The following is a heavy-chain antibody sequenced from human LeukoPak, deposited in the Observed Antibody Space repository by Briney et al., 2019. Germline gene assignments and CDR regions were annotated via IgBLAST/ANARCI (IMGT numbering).Heavy chain of an antibody. D-gene: IGHD2-2*01. CDR2: ISAYNGNT. CDR1: GYTFTSYG. J-gene: IGHJ4*02. CDR3: ARADPVVVPAAMPYY. Sequence: ASVKVSCKASGYTFTSYGISWVRQAPGQGLEWMGWISAYNGNTNYAQKLQGRVTMTTDTSTSTAYMELRSLRSDDTAVYYCARADPVVVPAAMPYYWGQGTLVTVSS. V-gene: IGHV1-18*01.